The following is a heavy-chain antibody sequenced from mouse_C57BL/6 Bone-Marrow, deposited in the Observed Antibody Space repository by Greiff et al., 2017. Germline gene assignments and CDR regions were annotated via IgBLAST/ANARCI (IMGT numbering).Heavy chain of an antibody. CDR2: IYPSDSET. CDR1: GYTFTSYW. V-gene: IGHV1-61*01. D-gene: IGHD1-1*01. Sequence: QVQLQQPGAELVRPGSSVKLSCKASGYTFTSYWMDWVKQRPGQGLEWIGNIYPSDSETHYNQKFKDKATLTVDKSSSTAYMQLSSLTSEDSAVYYCARETQTVVATKGMDYWGQGTSVTVSS. J-gene: IGHJ4*01. CDR3: ARETQTVVATKGMDY.